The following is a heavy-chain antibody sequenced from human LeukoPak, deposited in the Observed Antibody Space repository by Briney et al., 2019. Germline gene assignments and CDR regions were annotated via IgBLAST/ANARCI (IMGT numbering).Heavy chain of an antibody. Sequence: SETLSLTCTVSGCSISSGYYWGWIRQPPGKGLEWIGSIYHSGSTYYNPSLKSRVTISVDTSKNQFSLKLSSVTAADTAVYYCARLAGYSYGYVDYWGQGTLVTVSS. CDR3: ARLAGYSYGYVDY. J-gene: IGHJ4*02. V-gene: IGHV4-38-2*02. CDR2: IYHSGST. D-gene: IGHD5-18*01. CDR1: GCSISSGYY.